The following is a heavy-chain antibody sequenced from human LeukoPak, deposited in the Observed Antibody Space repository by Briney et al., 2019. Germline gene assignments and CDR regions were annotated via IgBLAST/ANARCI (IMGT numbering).Heavy chain of an antibody. CDR3: ARETRSYGGWFDP. CDR1: GFTFSSYS. Sequence: GGSLRLSCAASGFTFSSYSMNWVRQAPGKGLEWVSSISSSSSHKYYADSVKGRFTISRDNAKTSLYLQMNSLRAEDTAVYYCARETRSYGGWFDPWGQGTLVTVSS. D-gene: IGHD4-17*01. CDR2: ISSSSSHK. J-gene: IGHJ5*02. V-gene: IGHV3-21*01.